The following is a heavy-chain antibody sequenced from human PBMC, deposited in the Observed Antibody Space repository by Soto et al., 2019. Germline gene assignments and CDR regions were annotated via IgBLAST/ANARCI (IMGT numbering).Heavy chain of an antibody. V-gene: IGHV3-30*03. CDR2: ISYDGSNK. J-gene: IGHJ5*02. CDR1: GFTFSSYG. CDR3: ATAGSSSWTNWFDT. D-gene: IGHD6-13*01. Sequence: XGSLRLSCAASGFTFSSYGMHWVRQAPGKGLEWVAVISYDGSNKYYADSVKGRFTISRDNSKNTLYLQMNSLRAEDTAVYYCATAGSSSWTNWFDTWGQGTMVTVSS.